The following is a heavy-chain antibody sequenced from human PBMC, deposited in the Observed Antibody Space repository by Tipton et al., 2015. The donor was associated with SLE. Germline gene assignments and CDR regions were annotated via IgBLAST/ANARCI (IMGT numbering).Heavy chain of an antibody. CDR3: ARDRLEMTIPNAFDI. CDR2: ISWDGSTS. Sequence: SLRLSCAVAGVNIDDYTMHWVRQAPGKGPEWVALISWDGSTSHYADSMKGRFTISRDNSKNSLYLQMNSLRAEDTAVYYCARDRLEMTIPNAFDIWGQGTMVTVSS. D-gene: IGHD5-24*01. CDR1: GVNIDDYT. V-gene: IGHV3-43*01. J-gene: IGHJ3*02.